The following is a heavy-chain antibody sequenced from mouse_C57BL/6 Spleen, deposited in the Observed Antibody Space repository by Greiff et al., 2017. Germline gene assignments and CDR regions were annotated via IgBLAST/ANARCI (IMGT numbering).Heavy chain of an antibody. CDR1: GFTFSSYA. CDR2: ISDGGSYT. V-gene: IGHV5-4*01. CDR3: ARDRDGNYLDY. Sequence: EVMLVESGGGLVKPGGSLKLSCAASGFTFSSYAMSWVRQTPEKRLEWVATISDGGSYTYYPDNVKGRFTISRDNAKNNLYLQMRHLKSEDTAMYYCARDRDGNYLDYWGQGTTLTVSS. D-gene: IGHD2-1*01. J-gene: IGHJ2*01.